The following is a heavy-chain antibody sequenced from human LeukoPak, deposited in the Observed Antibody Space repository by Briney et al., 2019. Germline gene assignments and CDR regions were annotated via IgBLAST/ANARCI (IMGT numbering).Heavy chain of an antibody. D-gene: IGHD4-17*01. CDR3: ARVRDYGDLRYLDY. CDR1: GYTFTRYY. Sequence: ASVKVSCKASGYTFTRYYLYWVRQAPGQGLEWMGIINASGGSTTYAQKFQGRVIMTSDTSTSTVYMELNSLRSEDTAFYYCARVRDYGDLRYLDYWGQGTLVIVSS. CDR2: INASGGST. J-gene: IGHJ4*02. V-gene: IGHV1-46*01.